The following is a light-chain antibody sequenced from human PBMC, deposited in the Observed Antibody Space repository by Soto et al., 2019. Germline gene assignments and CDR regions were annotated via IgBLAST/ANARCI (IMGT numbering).Light chain of an antibody. J-gene: IGKJ4*01. CDR1: QSISRY. V-gene: IGKV1-39*01. CDR3: QQNYSTTLA. CDR2: AAS. Sequence: DIQMTRSRSSLSASVGDRVTITCRASQSISRYLNWYQQKQGKAPKILIYAASSLQSGVPSRFSGSVSGTDGTITISSLQLEDGATYYCQQNYSTTLAFGGGTKVDI.